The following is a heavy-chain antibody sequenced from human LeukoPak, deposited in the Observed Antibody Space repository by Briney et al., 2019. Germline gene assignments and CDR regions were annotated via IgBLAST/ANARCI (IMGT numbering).Heavy chain of an antibody. D-gene: IGHD3-10*01. J-gene: IGHJ4*02. V-gene: IGHV3-30*02. CDR2: IRYDGGNK. CDR1: GFTFSSYG. CDR3: AKDRYYGSGSYSNLFDC. Sequence: PGGSLRLSCAASGFTFSSYGMHWVRQAPGKGLEWVAFIRYDGGNKYYADSVKGRFTISRDNSKNTLYLQMNSLRAEDTAVYYCAKDRYYGSGSYSNLFDCWGQGTLVTVSS.